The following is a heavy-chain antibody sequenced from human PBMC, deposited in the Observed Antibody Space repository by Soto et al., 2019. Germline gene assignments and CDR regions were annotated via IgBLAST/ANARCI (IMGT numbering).Heavy chain of an antibody. V-gene: IGHV1-69*06. CDR3: WRHDKTALPPLDS. D-gene: IGHD1-1*01. Sequence: QVHLVQSGAEVKSPGSAVKVSCKVSGAGDTFSNYGLNWMRQAPGQGLEWMGGTIPAFGTAYYAQKFQGRVTITAHTSTTTAYMELSSLRSDDTAVYYCWRHDKTALPPLDSWGQGTLVSVSS. CDR2: TIPAFGTA. J-gene: IGHJ4*02. CDR1: GAGDTFSNYG.